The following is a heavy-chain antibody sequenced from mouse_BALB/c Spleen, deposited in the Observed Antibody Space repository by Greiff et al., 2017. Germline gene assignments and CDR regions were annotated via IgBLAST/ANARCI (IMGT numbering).Heavy chain of an antibody. CDR1: GFSLTSYD. V-gene: IGHV2-9-2*01. CDR3: ARDRTPSYGFAY. J-gene: IGHJ3*01. Sequence: VQLVESGPGLVAPSQSLSITCTVSGFSLTSYDISWIRQPPGKGLEWLGVIRTGGGTNYNSAFMSRLSISKDNSKSQVFLKMNSLQTDDTAMYYCARDRTPSYGFAYWGQGTLVTVSA. D-gene: IGHD1-1*01. CDR2: IRTGGGT.